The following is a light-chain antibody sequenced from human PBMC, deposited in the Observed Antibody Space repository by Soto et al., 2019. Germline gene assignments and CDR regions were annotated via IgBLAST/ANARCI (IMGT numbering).Light chain of an antibody. CDR1: QGVNSN. V-gene: IGKV3-15*01. Sequence: EIVMTQSPATLSVSPGERATISCRASQGVNSNLTWCRQEPGQAPRLVISDASTRATGVPARFSGSGSGTEFTLTIRRLQSEDSGIYYCQQYNFWPPLTFGGGTKVEIK. CDR2: DAS. J-gene: IGKJ4*01. CDR3: QQYNFWPPLT.